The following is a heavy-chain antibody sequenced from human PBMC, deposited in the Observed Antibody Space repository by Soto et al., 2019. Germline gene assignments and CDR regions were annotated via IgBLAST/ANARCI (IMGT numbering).Heavy chain of an antibody. J-gene: IGHJ6*03. CDR3: ARYGIEQWLHYYYYYYMDV. D-gene: IGHD6-19*01. CDR2: ISAYNGNT. CDR1: GYTFTSYG. V-gene: IGHV1-18*01. Sequence: GASVKVSCKASGYTFTSYGISWVRQAPGQGLEWMGWISAYNGNTNYAQKLQGRVTMTTDTSTSTAYMELRSLRSDDTAVYYCARYGIEQWLHYYYYYYMDVWGKGTTVTVSS.